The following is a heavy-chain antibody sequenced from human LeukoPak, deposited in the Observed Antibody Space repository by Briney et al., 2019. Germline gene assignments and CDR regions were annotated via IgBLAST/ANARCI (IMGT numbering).Heavy chain of an antibody. Sequence: SETLSLTCTVSGGSISSGDYYWSWSRQPPGEGLGWIGYIYYSGSTYYNPSLKSRVTISVDTSKNQFSLKLSSVTAADTAVYYCARVLAIAAAGTYYFDYWGQGTLVTVSS. D-gene: IGHD6-13*01. CDR3: ARVLAIAAAGTYYFDY. CDR1: GGSISSGDYY. J-gene: IGHJ4*02. CDR2: IYYSGST. V-gene: IGHV4-30-4*01.